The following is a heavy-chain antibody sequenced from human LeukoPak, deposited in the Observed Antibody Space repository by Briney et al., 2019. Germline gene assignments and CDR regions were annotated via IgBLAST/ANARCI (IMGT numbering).Heavy chain of an antibody. J-gene: IGHJ4*02. CDR2: IHPSSGAT. V-gene: IGHV1-2*06. CDR3: ARDLPFED. Sequence: ASVKVSCKASGGTFSNYAISWVRQAPGQGLEWMGRIHPSSGATNYAQRFQGRITLTRDTSINTAYMELSRLTSDDTAVYYCARDLPFEDWGQGTLVTVSS. CDR1: GGTFSNYA. D-gene: IGHD2/OR15-2a*01.